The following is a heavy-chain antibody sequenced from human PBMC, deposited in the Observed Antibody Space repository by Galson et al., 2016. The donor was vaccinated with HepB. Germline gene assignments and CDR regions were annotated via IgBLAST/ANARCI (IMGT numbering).Heavy chain of an antibody. V-gene: IGHV1-46*01. CDR1: GYTFRRYY. CDR2: INPGGGST. D-gene: IGHD3-22*01. CDR3: ARGSLDYYDSSAYY. J-gene: IGHJ4*02. Sequence: SVKVSCKASGYTFRRYYMHWVRQAPGQGLEWMGMINPGGGSTTYAQKFQGRVTMTRDTSTSTVYMELSSLRSDDTAVYYCARGSLDYYDSSAYYWGQGTLVTVSS.